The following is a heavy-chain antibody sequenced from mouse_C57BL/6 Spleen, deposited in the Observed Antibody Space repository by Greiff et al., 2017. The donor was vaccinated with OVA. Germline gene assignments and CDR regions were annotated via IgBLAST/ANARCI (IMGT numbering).Heavy chain of an antibody. CDR2: ISYDGSN. Sequence: ESGPGLVKPSQSLSLTCSVTGYSITSGYYWNWIRQFPGNKLEWMGYISYDGSNNYNPSLKNRISITRDTSKNQFFLKLNSVTTEDTATYYCAREDPLLPGFDYWGQGTTLTVSS. V-gene: IGHV3-6*01. CDR1: GYSITSGYY. D-gene: IGHD1-1*01. J-gene: IGHJ2*01. CDR3: AREDPLLPGFDY.